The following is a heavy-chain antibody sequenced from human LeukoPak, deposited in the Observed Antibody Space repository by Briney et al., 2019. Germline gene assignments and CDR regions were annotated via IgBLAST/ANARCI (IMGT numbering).Heavy chain of an antibody. V-gene: IGHV1-69*13. CDR2: IIPIFGTA. D-gene: IGHD3-22*01. Sequence: ASVNVSCKASGGTFSSYAISWVRQAPGQGFEWMGGIIPIFGTANYAQKFQGRVTITADESTSTAYMELSSLRSEDTAVYYCARAPPYDSSGYDAFDIWGQGTMVTVSS. CDR3: ARAPPYDSSGYDAFDI. J-gene: IGHJ3*02. CDR1: GGTFSSYA.